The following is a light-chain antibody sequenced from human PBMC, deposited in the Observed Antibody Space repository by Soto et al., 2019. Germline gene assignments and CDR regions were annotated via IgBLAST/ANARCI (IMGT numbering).Light chain of an antibody. J-gene: IGKJ1*01. CDR2: GVS. V-gene: IGKV3-20*01. CDR3: QLYSGSPWT. Sequence: EIVLTQSPGTLSLCPGERATLSCRTSQSISHKYLAWYQQKPGQAPRLLIHGVSSRATGIPDRFSGSGSGTDFTLIINTLEPEDFAVYYCQLYSGSPWTFGQGTKVEIK. CDR1: QSISHKY.